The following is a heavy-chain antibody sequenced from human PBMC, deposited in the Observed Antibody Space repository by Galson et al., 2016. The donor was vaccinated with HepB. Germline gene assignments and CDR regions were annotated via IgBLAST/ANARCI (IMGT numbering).Heavy chain of an antibody. V-gene: IGHV4-39*01. CDR2: ISYSGNT. CDR3: VRRIYSESTGDYHIDF. J-gene: IGHJ4*02. D-gene: IGHD2-8*02. Sequence: SETLSLTCTVSGGSVTSSPYFWGWIRQSPGKGLEWIGSISYSGNTYYSPSLKSRVTISGDASRNQFSLKLSSVTTADTAVYYCVRRIYSESTGDYHIDFWGQGTLVTVSS. CDR1: GGSVTSSPYF.